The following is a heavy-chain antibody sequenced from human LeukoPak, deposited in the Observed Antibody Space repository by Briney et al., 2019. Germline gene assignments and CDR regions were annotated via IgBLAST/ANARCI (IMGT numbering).Heavy chain of an antibody. J-gene: IGHJ4*02. Sequence: GSLRLSCAASGFTVSSNYMSWVRQAPGKGLEWIGSIYYSGSTYYNPSLKSRVTISVDTSKNQFSLKLSSVTAADTAVYYCARHPNAFYFDYWGQGTLVTVSS. CDR2: IYYSGST. D-gene: IGHD1-1*01. CDR1: GFTVSSNY. V-gene: IGHV4-39*01. CDR3: ARHPNAFYFDY.